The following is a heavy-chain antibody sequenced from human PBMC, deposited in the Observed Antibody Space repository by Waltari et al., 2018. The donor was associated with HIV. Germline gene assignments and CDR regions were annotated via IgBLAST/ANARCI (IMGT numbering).Heavy chain of an antibody. D-gene: IGHD2-2*01. J-gene: IGHJ4*02. Sequence: EVQLLESGGGLVQPGGSLRLSCAASGFTFSSYAMSWVRQAPGKGLEWVSAISGSGGSTNYADSVKGRFTISRDNSKNTLYLQMNSLRAEDTAVYYCAKDYEPHIVVVPAAISYWGQGTLVTVSS. V-gene: IGHV3-23*01. CDR1: GFTFSSYA. CDR2: ISGSGGST. CDR3: AKDYEPHIVVVPAAISY.